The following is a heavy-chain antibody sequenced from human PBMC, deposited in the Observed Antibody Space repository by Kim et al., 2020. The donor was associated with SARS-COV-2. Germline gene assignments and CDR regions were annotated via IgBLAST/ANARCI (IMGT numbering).Heavy chain of an antibody. CDR3: ARGRWVSHSTSYYLDF. CDR2: INAGNGDI. CDR1: GYTFTNYA. V-gene: IGHV1-3*01. J-gene: IGHJ4*02. D-gene: IGHD1-26*01. Sequence: ASVKVSCRASGYTFTNYAMQWVRQAPGQRLEWMGWINAGNGDIRYSQTFQGRVTITRDTSASTSYMELSSLRSEDTAVYYCARGRWVSHSTSYYLDFWGQGTLVTVSS.